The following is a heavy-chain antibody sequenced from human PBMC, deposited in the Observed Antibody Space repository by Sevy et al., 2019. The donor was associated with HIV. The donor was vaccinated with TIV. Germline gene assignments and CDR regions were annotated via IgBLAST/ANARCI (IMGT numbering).Heavy chain of an antibody. CDR1: GFTPSTYG. CDR2: IGYDGSNK. J-gene: IGHJ4*02. CDR3: ARDPRMYGDYLLAYFDY. V-gene: IGHV3-33*01. D-gene: IGHD2-8*01. Sequence: GGSLRLSCAASGFTPSTYGMNWVRQAPGKGLEWVAVIGYDGSNKYYEDSVKGRFTISRDNSKNTQFLQMDSLRAEDTAVYYCARDPRMYGDYLLAYFDYWGQGTLVTVSS.